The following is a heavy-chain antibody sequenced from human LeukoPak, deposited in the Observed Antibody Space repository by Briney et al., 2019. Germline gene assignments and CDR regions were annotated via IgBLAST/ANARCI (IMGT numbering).Heavy chain of an antibody. CDR2: VNRDGSEA. J-gene: IGHJ6*02. CDR3: ARNNGMDV. V-gene: IGHV3-7*03. Sequence: GGSLRLSCAASGFALSSHWMTWVRQVPGRGPEWVANVNRDGSEAYYLDSVKGRFTISKDNAKNSLYLQMNSLRAEDTALYHCARNNGMDVWGQGTAVIVSS. CDR1: GFALSSHW.